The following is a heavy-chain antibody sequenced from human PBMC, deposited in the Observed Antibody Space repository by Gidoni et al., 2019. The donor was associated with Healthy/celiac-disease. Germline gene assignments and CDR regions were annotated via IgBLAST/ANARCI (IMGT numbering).Heavy chain of an antibody. CDR1: GGTFSSYA. CDR3: ARTPRGYSGYDPTYYFDY. Sequence: QVQLVQSGAEVKKPGSSVKVSCKASGGTFSSYAISWVRQAPGQGLEWMGGIIPIFGTANYAQKFQGRVTITADKSTSTAYMELSSLRSEDTAVYYCARTPRGYSGYDPTYYFDYWGQGTLVTVSS. J-gene: IGHJ4*02. D-gene: IGHD5-12*01. V-gene: IGHV1-69*06. CDR2: IIPIFGTA.